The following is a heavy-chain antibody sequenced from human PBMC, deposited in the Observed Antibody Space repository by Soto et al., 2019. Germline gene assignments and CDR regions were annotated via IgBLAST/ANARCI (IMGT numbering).Heavy chain of an antibody. D-gene: IGHD1-26*01. Sequence: QVQLVESGGGVVQPGTSLRLSCEASGFTFSGFGMHWVRQAPGKGLEWVAVIWYDGSKKYYADCVKGRFTISRDNSKNALHQQMNSLRAEDRAVYYGARGRGGSYGGNSAHFDIWGQGTLVTVSS. CDR1: GFTFSGFG. J-gene: IGHJ3*02. V-gene: IGHV3-33*01. CDR2: IWYDGSKK. CDR3: ARGRGGSYGGNSAHFDI.